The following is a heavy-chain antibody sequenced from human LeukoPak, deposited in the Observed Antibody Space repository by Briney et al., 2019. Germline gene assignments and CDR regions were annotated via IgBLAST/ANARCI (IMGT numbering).Heavy chain of an antibody. J-gene: IGHJ4*02. V-gene: IGHV3-30*18. D-gene: IGHD2/OR15-2a*01. CDR1: GFTFSSYG. CDR2: ISYDGSNK. Sequence: AGGSLRLSCAASGFTFSSYGMHWVRQAPGKGLEWVAVISYDGSNKYYADSVKGRFTISRDNSKNTLYLQMNSLRAEDTAVYYCAKDKYLSADLFVSYFDYWGQVTLVTVSS. CDR3: AKDKYLSADLFVSYFDY.